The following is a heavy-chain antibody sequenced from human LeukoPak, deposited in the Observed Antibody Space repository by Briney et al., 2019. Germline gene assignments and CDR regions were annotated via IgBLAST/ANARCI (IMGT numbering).Heavy chain of an antibody. CDR2: IRSSSSYI. D-gene: IGHD1-7*01. V-gene: IGHV3-21*01. CDR1: GFTFSSYS. CDR3: PRDLTGTFTFDY. J-gene: IGHJ4*02. Sequence: GGSLRLSCAASGFTFSSYSMTWVRQAPGKGLEWVSSIRSSSSYIYYADSVKGRFTISRDNAKNSLYLQMKILRAEDTAVYYCPRDLTGTFTFDYWGQGTLVTVSS.